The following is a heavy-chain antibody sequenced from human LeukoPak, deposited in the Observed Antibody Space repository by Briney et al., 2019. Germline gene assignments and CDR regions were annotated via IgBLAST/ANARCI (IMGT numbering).Heavy chain of an antibody. D-gene: IGHD3-22*01. CDR3: VRESEYYFDHSASFDY. Sequence: GRSLRLSCAASGFTFTAYLIHWVRQAPGKGLEWVAVMSSDGNAMFYADSVRGRFTISRDNSKNTLYLQMNSLRAEDTAVYYCVRESEYYFDHSASFDYWGQGTLVTVSS. J-gene: IGHJ4*02. CDR2: MSSDGNAM. V-gene: IGHV3-30-3*01. CDR1: GFTFTAYL.